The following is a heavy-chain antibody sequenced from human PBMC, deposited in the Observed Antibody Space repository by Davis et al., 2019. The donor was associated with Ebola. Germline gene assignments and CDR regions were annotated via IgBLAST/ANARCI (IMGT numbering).Heavy chain of an antibody. D-gene: IGHD4-17*01. Sequence: SLKISCAASGFTFDDYAMHWVRQAPGKGLEWVSGISWNSGSIGYADSVKGRFTISRDNAKNSLYLQMNSLRAEDTALYYCAKARGYGDYREFDYWGQGTLVTVSS. CDR1: GFTFDDYA. CDR3: AKARGYGDYREFDY. V-gene: IGHV3-9*01. CDR2: ISWNSGSI. J-gene: IGHJ4*02.